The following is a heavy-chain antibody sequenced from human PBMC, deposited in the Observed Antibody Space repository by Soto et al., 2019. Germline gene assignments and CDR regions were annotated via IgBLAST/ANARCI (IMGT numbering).Heavy chain of an antibody. J-gene: IGHJ5*02. CDR2: IYYSGST. D-gene: IGHD3-9*01. CDR3: ARGSVVLRYFDWLLDWFDP. Sequence: SETLSLTCTVSGGSISSGGYYWSWIRQHPGKGLEWIGYIYYSGSTYYNPSLKSRVTISVDTSKNQFSLKLSSVTAADTAVYYCARGSVVLRYFDWLLDWFDPWGQGTLVTVSS. CDR1: GGSISSGGYY. V-gene: IGHV4-31*03.